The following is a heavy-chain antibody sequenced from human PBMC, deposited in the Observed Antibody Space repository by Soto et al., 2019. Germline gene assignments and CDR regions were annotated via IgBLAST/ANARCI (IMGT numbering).Heavy chain of an antibody. J-gene: IGHJ4*02. Sequence: SETLSLTCAVSGGSISSGGYSWSWIRQPPGKGLEWIGYIYHSGSTYYNPSLKSRVTISVDRSKNQFSLKLSSVTAADTAVYYCDRARDQTQLAYCGGDCYYFDYWGQGTLVTVSS. CDR3: DRARDQTQLAYCGGDCYYFDY. CDR2: IYHSGST. CDR1: GGSISSGGYS. V-gene: IGHV4-30-2*01. D-gene: IGHD2-21*02.